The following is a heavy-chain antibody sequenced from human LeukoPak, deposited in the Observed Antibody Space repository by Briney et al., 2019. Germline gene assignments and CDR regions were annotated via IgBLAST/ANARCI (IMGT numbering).Heavy chain of an antibody. Sequence: PSETLSLTCAVYGGSFSGYYWSWIRQPPGKGLEWIGEINHSGSTNYNPSLKSRVTISVDTSKNQFSLKLSSVTAADTAVYYCARGPVYRLDCWGQGTLVTVSS. J-gene: IGHJ4*02. V-gene: IGHV4-34*01. D-gene: IGHD1-26*01. CDR1: GGSFSGYY. CDR2: INHSGST. CDR3: ARGPVYRLDC.